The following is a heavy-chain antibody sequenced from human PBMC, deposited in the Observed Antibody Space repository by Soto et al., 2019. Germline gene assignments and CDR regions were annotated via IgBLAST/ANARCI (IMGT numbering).Heavy chain of an antibody. V-gene: IGHV3-30-3*01. J-gene: IGHJ4*02. CDR1: GFTFSSYA. CDR2: ISYDGSNK. Sequence: GGSLRLSCAASGFTFSSYAMHWVRQAPGKGLEWVAVISYDGSNKYYADSVKGRFTISRDNSKNTLYLQMNSLRAEDTALYYCARGLQSLFDYWGQGTLVTVSS. CDR3: ARGLQSLFDY.